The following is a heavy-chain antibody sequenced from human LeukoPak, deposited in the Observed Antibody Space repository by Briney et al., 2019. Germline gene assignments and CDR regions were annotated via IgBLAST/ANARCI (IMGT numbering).Heavy chain of an antibody. J-gene: IGHJ4*02. D-gene: IGHD4-17*01. CDR1: GFTFSSHA. CDR3: ANEIRPNDY. Sequence: GGSLLLSCGASGFTFSSHAMTWVRQAPGKGLEWVSAISISGDTTYYADAVKGRFTISRDNSKNTVYLQMNSLRAEDTAVYYCANEIRPNDYWGQGTLVTVSS. V-gene: IGHV3-23*01. CDR2: ISISGDTT.